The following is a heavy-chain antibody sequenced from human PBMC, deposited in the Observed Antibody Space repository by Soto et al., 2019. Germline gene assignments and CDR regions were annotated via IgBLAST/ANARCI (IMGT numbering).Heavy chain of an antibody. J-gene: IGHJ4*02. D-gene: IGHD3-3*01. V-gene: IGHV3-48*01. CDR1: GFTFSKYS. CDR3: VHASDFWSGYYSSY. CDR2: ISVSSSSI. Sequence: GGSLRLSCAASGFTFSKYSMHWVRQAPGKGLEWVSYISVSSSSIYYADSVEGRFTVSRDNAKNSLYLQMNSLRAEDTALYYCVHASDFWSGYYSSYWGQGALVTVSS.